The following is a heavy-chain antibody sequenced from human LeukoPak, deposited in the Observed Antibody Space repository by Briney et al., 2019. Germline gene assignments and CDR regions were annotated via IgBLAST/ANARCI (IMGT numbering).Heavy chain of an antibody. CDR3: ARAASWRSGLDY. D-gene: IGHD3-3*01. CDR2: IYHSGST. V-gene: IGHV4-30-2*01. Sequence: SQALSLTCAVSGGSISSGGYSSSWIRQPPRKGLEWIGYIYHSGSTYYNPSLKSRVTISVDRSKNQFSLKLSSVTAADTAVYYCARAASWRSGLDYWGQGTLVTVSS. CDR1: GGSISSGGYS. J-gene: IGHJ4*02.